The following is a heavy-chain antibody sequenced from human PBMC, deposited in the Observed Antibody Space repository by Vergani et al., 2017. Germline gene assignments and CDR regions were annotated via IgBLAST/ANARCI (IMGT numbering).Heavy chain of an antibody. CDR3: AKSWRSYYYYYMDV. CDR2: ISWNSGSI. Sequence: EVQLVESGGGLVQPGRSLRLSCAASGFTFDDYAMHWVRQAPGKGLEWVSGISWNSGSIGYADSVKGRFTISRDNAKNSLYLQMNSLRADDTAFDYCAKSWRSYYYYYMDVWGKGTTVTVSS. CDR1: GFTFDDYA. J-gene: IGHJ6*03. D-gene: IGHD6-13*01. V-gene: IGHV3-9*01.